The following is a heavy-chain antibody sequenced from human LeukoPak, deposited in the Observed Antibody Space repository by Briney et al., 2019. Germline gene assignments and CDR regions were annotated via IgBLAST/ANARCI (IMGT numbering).Heavy chain of an antibody. CDR1: GFTFSPYT. J-gene: IGHJ4*02. Sequence: PGGSLRLSCAASGFTFSPYTMHWVRQAPGKGLEWVSSISSSTTYIYYADSLKGRFTISRDNSKNTLYLQMNSLRAEDTAVYYCAKDRTSDYWGQGTLVTVSS. V-gene: IGHV3-21*04. CDR2: ISSSTTYI. CDR3: AKDRTSDY.